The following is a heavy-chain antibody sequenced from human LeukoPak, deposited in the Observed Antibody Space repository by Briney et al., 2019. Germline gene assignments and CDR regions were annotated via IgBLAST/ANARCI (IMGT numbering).Heavy chain of an antibody. J-gene: IGHJ4*02. CDR1: VYSISCGYY. V-gene: IGHV4-38-2*01. CDR3: ARHTGGYTYGLVY. Sequence: PSETLSLTCAVSVYSISCGYYWAWIRQPPGKGLKWIGTIYHSGSTYYNPSLKSRVTMSVDTSKNQFSLNLSSVTAADTALYYCARHTGGYTYGLVYWGQGTLVTVSS. D-gene: IGHD5-18*01. CDR2: IYHSGST.